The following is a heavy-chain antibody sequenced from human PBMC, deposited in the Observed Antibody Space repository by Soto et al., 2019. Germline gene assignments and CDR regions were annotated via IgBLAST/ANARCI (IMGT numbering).Heavy chain of an antibody. D-gene: IGHD2-15*01. J-gene: IGHJ6*02. V-gene: IGHV1-2*04. CDR2: INPNSGGT. CDR1: GYTFTGYY. CDR3: ARARLHRGVDYYYGMDV. Sequence: GASVKVSCKASGYTFTGYYMHWVRQAPGQGLEWMGWINPNSGGTNYAQKFQGWVTMTRDTSISTAYMELSRLRSDDTAVYYCARARLHRGVDYYYGMDVWGQGTTVTVSS.